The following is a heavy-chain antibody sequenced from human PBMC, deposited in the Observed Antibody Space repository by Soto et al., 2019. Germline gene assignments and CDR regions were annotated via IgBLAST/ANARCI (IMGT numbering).Heavy chain of an antibody. CDR2: IWHDGTNK. CDR3: ARTGLQIVQATSYSYGLDV. J-gene: IGHJ6*02. V-gene: IGHV3-33*01. D-gene: IGHD2-8*01. CDR1: GFTFNTFG. Sequence: QVQVVESGGGVVQPGTSLRLSCEASGFTFNTFGMHWVRQAPGKGLEWVAAIWHDGTNKYYVDSVKGRFTISRDNSKDTLYLQMNNLRAEDMAVYYCARTGLQIVQATSYSYGLDVWGQGTKVTVSS.